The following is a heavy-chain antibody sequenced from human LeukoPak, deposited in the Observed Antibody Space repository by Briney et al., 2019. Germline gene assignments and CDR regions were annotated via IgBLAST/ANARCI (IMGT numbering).Heavy chain of an antibody. CDR3: ARVAAEVVGVPGAIGFGWLRRDYYYMDV. J-gene: IGHJ6*03. Sequence: ASVKVSCKTSGYTFTGYYMHWVRQAPGQGLEWMGWINPNSGGTNYAQKFQDRVTMTRDTSISTVYMELSSLRSEDTAVYYCARVAAEVVGVPGAIGFGWLRRDYYYMDVWGKGTTVTVSS. V-gene: IGHV1-2*02. D-gene: IGHD2-2*02. CDR1: GYTFTGYY. CDR2: INPNSGGT.